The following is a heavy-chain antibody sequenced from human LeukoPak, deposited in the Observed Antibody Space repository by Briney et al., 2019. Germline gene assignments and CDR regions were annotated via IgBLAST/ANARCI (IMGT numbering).Heavy chain of an antibody. D-gene: IGHD3-10*01. CDR3: ARPYYYGSGRPLAFDY. CDR2: IIPIFGTA. Sequence: SVKVSCRASGGTFSSYAISWVRQAPGQGLEWMGGIIPIFGTANYAQKFQGRVTITADESTSTAYMELSSLRSEDTAVYYCARPYYYGSGRPLAFDYWGQGTLVTVSS. V-gene: IGHV1-69*01. J-gene: IGHJ4*02. CDR1: GGTFSSYA.